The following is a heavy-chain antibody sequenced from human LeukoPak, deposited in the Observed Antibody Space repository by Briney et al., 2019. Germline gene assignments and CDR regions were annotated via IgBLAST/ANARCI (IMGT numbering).Heavy chain of an antibody. CDR1: GYTFTSYD. Sequence: ASVKVSCKASGYTFTSYDINWVRQATGQGLEWMGWMNPNSGNTGYAQKFQGRVAMTRDTSISTAYMELSSLRAEDTAVYYCAKDLVLKRYSGSYSYFDYWGQGTLVTVSS. D-gene: IGHD1-26*01. V-gene: IGHV1-8*01. CDR2: MNPNSGNT. CDR3: AKDLVLKRYSGSYSYFDY. J-gene: IGHJ4*02.